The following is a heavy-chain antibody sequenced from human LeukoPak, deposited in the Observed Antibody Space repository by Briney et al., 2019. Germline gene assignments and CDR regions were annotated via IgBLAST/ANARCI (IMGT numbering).Heavy chain of an antibody. CDR3: ASTIVAGGFDY. CDR2: FYYSGST. J-gene: IGHJ4*02. D-gene: IGHD5-12*01. Sequence: SETLSLTCTGSGGSIGSSSYFWGWIRQPPGRGLEWIGSFYYSGSTYYNLSLKSRVTISADTSKNQFSLKLSSVTAADTAVYYCASTIVAGGFDYWGQGTLVTVSS. CDR1: GGSIGSSSYF. V-gene: IGHV4-39*07.